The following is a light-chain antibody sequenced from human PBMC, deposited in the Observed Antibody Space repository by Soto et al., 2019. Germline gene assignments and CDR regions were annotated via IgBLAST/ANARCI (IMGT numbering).Light chain of an antibody. V-gene: IGKV3-11*01. Sequence: EIVLTQSPANLSLSPGERATLSCRASQSVSSYFAWYQQKPGQAPRLLIYDASNRATGIPSRFSGSGSGTDFTLTISSLEPDDFAVYYCQQRGNWPVTFGQVTRVDIK. J-gene: IGKJ1*01. CDR2: DAS. CDR3: QQRGNWPVT. CDR1: QSVSSY.